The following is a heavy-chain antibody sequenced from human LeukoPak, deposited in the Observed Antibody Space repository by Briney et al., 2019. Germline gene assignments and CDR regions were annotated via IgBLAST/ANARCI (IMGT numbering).Heavy chain of an antibody. Sequence: GGSLRLSCAASGFTFSSYSMNWVRQAPGKGLEWASSISSSSSYIYYADSVKGRFTISRDNAKNSLYLQMNSLRAEDTAVYYCARRRRGRLPDYWGQGTLVTVSS. CDR2: ISSSSSYI. CDR3: ARRRRGRLPDY. D-gene: IGHD3-16*01. CDR1: GFTFSSYS. V-gene: IGHV3-21*01. J-gene: IGHJ4*02.